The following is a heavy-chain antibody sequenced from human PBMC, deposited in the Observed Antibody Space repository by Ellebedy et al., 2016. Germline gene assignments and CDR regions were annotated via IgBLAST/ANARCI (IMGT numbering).Heavy chain of an antibody. CDR3: GRGGDFGGNF. Sequence: SETLSLTCNVSGYSITTAYYWGWIRPPPGKGLEWIGNLFHTGTTYYNPSLKSRVALSVDTSKNQFSLTMTSVTAADTAIYYCGRGGDFGGNFWGPGILVTVSP. CDR2: LFHTGTT. J-gene: IGHJ4*02. V-gene: IGHV4-38-2*02. D-gene: IGHD4-23*01. CDR1: GYSITTAYY.